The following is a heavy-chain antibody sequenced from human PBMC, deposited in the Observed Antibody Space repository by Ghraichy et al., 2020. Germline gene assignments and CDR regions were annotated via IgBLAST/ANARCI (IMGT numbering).Heavy chain of an antibody. J-gene: IGHJ3*02. Sequence: GGSLRLSCAASGFTVSSNYMSWVRQAPGKGLEWVSVIYSGGTTYYADSVKGRFTISRDNSKNTLYLQMNSLRAEDTAVYYCARDPRDYDAFDIWGQGTMVTVSS. D-gene: IGHD4-17*01. CDR1: GFTVSSNY. CDR3: ARDPRDYDAFDI. V-gene: IGHV3-53*01. CDR2: IYSGGTT.